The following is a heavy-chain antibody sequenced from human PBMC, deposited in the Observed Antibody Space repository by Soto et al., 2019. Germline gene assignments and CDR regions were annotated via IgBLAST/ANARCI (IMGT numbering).Heavy chain of an antibody. D-gene: IGHD4-17*01. CDR3: AHMPTVTTFDS. V-gene: IGHV2-5*02. CDR2: IYSDDDE. Sequence: SGPTLVNATQPLTLTCTCSGFSLTTSGVGVGWIRQPPGKALEWLALIYSDDDERYSPSLQSRLTITKYTSKNQVGLTMTNMNPVDTATYYCAHMPTVTTFDSWGQRTLVTGS. CDR1: GFSLTTSGVG. J-gene: IGHJ4*02.